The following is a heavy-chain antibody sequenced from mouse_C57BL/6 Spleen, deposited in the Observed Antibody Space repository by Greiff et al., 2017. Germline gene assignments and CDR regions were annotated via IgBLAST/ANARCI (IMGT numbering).Heavy chain of an antibody. CDR2: IDPSDSET. Sequence: QVQLQQSGAELVRPGSSVKLSCKASGYTFTSYWMHWVKQRPIQGLEWIGNIDPSDSETHYNQKFKDKATLTVDKSSSTAYMQLSRLTSEDSAVYYCARHGYDYDWFAYWGQGTLVTVSA. D-gene: IGHD2-4*01. V-gene: IGHV1-52*01. CDR3: ARHGYDYDWFAY. J-gene: IGHJ3*01. CDR1: GYTFTSYW.